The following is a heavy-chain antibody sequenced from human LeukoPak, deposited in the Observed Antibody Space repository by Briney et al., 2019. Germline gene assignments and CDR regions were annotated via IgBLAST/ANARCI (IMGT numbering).Heavy chain of an antibody. CDR1: GFSFRGYG. D-gene: IGHD3-10*01. Sequence: GGSLRLSCAASGFSFRGYGMHWVRQAPGRGLEYVSAISADGGTTDYLNSVKGRFTISRDNSKNTLYLQMGRLRRDDTAIYYCARGRGGPPFDFWGQGTVVTVAS. CDR2: ISADGGTT. J-gene: IGHJ4*02. CDR3: ARGRGGPPFDF. V-gene: IGHV3-64*01.